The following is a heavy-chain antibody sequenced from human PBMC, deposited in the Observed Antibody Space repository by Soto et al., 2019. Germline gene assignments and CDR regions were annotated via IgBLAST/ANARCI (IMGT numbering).Heavy chain of an antibody. CDR2: IKQDGSEK. J-gene: IGHJ4*02. D-gene: IGHD2-21*02. V-gene: IGHV3-7*03. Sequence: GGSLRLSCAASGFILTSYWMTWVRQAPGKGLEWVAIIKQDGSEKYYADSVKGRSTISRDSAKNSLNLQMNSLRAEDTAVYYCARDSTYCGDDCYTGWAFDYWGQGILVTVSS. CDR1: GFILTSYW. CDR3: ARDSTYCGDDCYTGWAFDY.